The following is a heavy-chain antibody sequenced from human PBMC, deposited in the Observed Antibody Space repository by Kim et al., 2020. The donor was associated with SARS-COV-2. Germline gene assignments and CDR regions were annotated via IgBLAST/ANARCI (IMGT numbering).Heavy chain of an antibody. Sequence: GGSLRLSCAASGFTVSSNYMSWVRQAPGKGLEWVSVIYSGGSTYYADSVKGRFTISRDNSKNTLYLQMNSLRAEDTAVYYCARLISGWELLPSWFDPWGQGTLVTVSS. CDR1: GFTVSSNY. J-gene: IGHJ5*02. CDR2: IYSGGST. V-gene: IGHV3-53*01. D-gene: IGHD1-26*01. CDR3: ARLISGWELLPSWFDP.